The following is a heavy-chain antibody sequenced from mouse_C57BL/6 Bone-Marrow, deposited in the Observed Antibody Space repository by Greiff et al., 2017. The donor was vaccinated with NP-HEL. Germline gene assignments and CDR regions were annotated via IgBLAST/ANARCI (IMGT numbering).Heavy chain of an antibody. CDR2: FYPGSGSI. CDR3: ARHASVTGGFAY. V-gene: IGHV1-62-2*01. Sequence: VQRVESGAELVKPGASVKLSCKASGYTFTEYTIHWVKQRSGQGLEWIGWFYPGSGSIKYNEKFKDKATLTADKSSSTVYMELSRLTSEDSAVYFCARHASVTGGFAYWGQGTLVTVSA. CDR1: GYTFTEYT. D-gene: IGHD2-1*01. J-gene: IGHJ3*01.